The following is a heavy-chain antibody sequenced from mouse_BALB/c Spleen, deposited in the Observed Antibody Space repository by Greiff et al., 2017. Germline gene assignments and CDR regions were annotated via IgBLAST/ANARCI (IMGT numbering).Heavy chain of an antibody. CDR3: AREGGRYAMDY. CDR1: GYTFTNYW. Sequence: QVQLKESGAELVRPGTSVKISCKASGYTFTNYWLGWVKQRPGHGLEWIGDIYPGGGYTNYNEKFKGKATLTADTSSSTAYMQLSSLTSEDSAVYFCAREGGRYAMDYWGQGTSVTVSS. D-gene: IGHD3-3*01. CDR2: IYPGGGYT. J-gene: IGHJ4*01. V-gene: IGHV1-63*02.